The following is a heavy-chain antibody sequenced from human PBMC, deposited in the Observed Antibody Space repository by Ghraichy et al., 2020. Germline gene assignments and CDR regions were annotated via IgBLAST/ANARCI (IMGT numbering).Heavy chain of an antibody. CDR1: GGSISSSSYY. CDR3: AIPQYGSGSYGPYY. V-gene: IGHV4-39*01. Sequence: SETLSLTCTVSGGSISSSSYYWGWIRQPPGKGLEWIGSIYYSGSTYYNPSLKSRVTISVDTSKNQFSLKLSSVTAADTAVYYCAIPQYGSGSYGPYYWGQGTLVTVSS. J-gene: IGHJ4*02. CDR2: IYYSGST. D-gene: IGHD3-10*01.